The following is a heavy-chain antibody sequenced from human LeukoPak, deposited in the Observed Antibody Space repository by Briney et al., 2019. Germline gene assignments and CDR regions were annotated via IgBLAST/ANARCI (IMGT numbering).Heavy chain of an antibody. Sequence: SVKVSCKASGGTFSRYAISWVRQAPGQGLEWMGGIIPIFGTANYAQKFQGRVTITADESTSTAYMELSSLRSEDTAVYYCARTLSGGSCYVGWGQATLVTVSS. D-gene: IGHD2-15*01. J-gene: IGHJ4*02. CDR3: ARTLSGGSCYVG. CDR2: IIPIFGTA. CDR1: GGTFSRYA. V-gene: IGHV1-69*13.